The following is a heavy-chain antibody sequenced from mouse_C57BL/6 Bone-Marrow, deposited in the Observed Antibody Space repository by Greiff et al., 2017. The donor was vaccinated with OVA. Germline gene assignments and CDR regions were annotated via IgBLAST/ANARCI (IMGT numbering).Heavy chain of an antibody. Sequence: EVQLQESGPGLVKPSQSLSLTCSVTGYSITSGYYWNWILQFPGNKLEWMGYISYDGSNNYNPSLKNRISITRDTSKNQFLLKLNSVTTEDTATYYCARGWLLCMDYWGQGTSVTVSS. CDR2: ISYDGSN. J-gene: IGHJ4*01. CDR3: ARGWLLCMDY. CDR1: GYSITSGYY. D-gene: IGHD2-3*01. V-gene: IGHV3-6*01.